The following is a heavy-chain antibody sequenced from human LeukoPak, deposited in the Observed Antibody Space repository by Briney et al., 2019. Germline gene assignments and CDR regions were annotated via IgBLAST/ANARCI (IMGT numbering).Heavy chain of an antibody. Sequence: SETLSLTCTVSGGSIGRSSYYWGWIRQPPGKGLEWIGNIYYSGSTSYNPSLKSRVTISVDTSKDQFSLKLNSVTAADTAVYYCARLAAKTVDYWGQGTLVTVSS. V-gene: IGHV4-39*07. D-gene: IGHD2-15*01. CDR1: GGSIGRSSYY. CDR2: IYYSGST. CDR3: ARLAAKTVDY. J-gene: IGHJ4*02.